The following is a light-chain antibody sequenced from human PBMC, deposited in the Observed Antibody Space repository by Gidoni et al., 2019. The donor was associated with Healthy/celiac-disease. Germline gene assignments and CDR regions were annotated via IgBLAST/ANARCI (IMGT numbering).Light chain of an antibody. Sequence: EIVLTQSPATLSLSPGERATLSCRASQSVSSDLAWYQPKPGQAPRLLIYDASNRATGIPARFSGSGSGTDFTLTISSLEPEDFAVDYCQQRSNWLTFGGGTKVEIK. CDR2: DAS. V-gene: IGKV3-11*01. J-gene: IGKJ4*01. CDR1: QSVSSD. CDR3: QQRSNWLT.